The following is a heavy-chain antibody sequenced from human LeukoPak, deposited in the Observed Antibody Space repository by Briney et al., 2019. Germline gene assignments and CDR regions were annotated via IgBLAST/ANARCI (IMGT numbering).Heavy chain of an antibody. D-gene: IGHD6-19*01. CDR1: GYTFTSYG. CDR2: ISAYNGNT. V-gene: IGHV1-18*01. Sequence: ASVKASCKASGYTFTSYGISWVRQAPGQGLEWMGWISAYNGNTNYAQKLQGRVTMTTDTSTSTAYMELRSLRSDDTAVYYCARDRIYGWYPSWWFDPWAREPWSPSPQ. CDR3: ARDRIYGWYPSWWFDP. J-gene: IGHJ5*02.